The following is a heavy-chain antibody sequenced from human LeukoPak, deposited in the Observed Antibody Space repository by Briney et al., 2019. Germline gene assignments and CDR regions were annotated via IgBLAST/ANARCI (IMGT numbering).Heavy chain of an antibody. CDR1: GFTFSTFA. D-gene: IGHD2-2*03. V-gene: IGHV3-23*01. J-gene: IGHJ4*02. CDR3: AKDSGWILFDD. Sequence: GGSLRLSCAASGFTFSTFAMIWVRQPPGKGLEWVSSIFPSGGEIHYADSVRGRFTISRDNSKSTLSLQMNSLRAEDTAVYYCAKDSGWILFDDWGQGTLVTVSS. CDR2: IFPSGGEI.